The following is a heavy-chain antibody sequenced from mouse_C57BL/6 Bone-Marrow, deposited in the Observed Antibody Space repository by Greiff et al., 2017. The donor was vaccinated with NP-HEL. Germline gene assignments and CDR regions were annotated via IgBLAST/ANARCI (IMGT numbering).Heavy chain of an antibody. Sequence: VQLKQPGAELVMPGASVKLSCKASGYTFTSYWMHWVKQRPGQGLEWIGEIDPSDSYTNYNQKFKGKSTLTVDKSSSTAYMQLSSLTSEDSAVYYCARYYYGSPFDYWGQGTTLTVSS. CDR3: ARYYYGSPFDY. V-gene: IGHV1-69*01. J-gene: IGHJ2*01. CDR2: IDPSDSYT. D-gene: IGHD1-1*01. CDR1: GYTFTSYW.